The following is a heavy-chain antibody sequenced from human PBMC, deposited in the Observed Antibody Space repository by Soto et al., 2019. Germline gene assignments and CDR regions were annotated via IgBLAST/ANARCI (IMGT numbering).Heavy chain of an antibody. J-gene: IGHJ5*01. Sequence: QVQLQQWGAGLLKPSETLSLRCAVYGGSFGGSHWTWIRQPPGKGLQWIGEINHLGSTNYNPSLKSLVAISVDTSKNQISLKLNSVTAADTAVYYCARRYCSSTSCLAGFDSWGRGTLVTVSS. CDR3: ARRYCSSTSCLAGFDS. V-gene: IGHV4-34*01. D-gene: IGHD2-2*01. CDR1: GGSFGGSH. CDR2: INHLGST.